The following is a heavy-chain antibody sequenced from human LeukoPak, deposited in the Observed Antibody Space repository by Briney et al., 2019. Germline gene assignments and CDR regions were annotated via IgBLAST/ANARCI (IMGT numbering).Heavy chain of an antibody. CDR3: ARSVRFQGAFDI. CDR1: GFTFSSYA. J-gene: IGHJ3*02. CDR2: IKQDGSEK. V-gene: IGHV3-7*01. D-gene: IGHD3-3*01. Sequence: GGSLRLSCAASGFTFSSYAMHWVRQAPGKGREWVANIKQDGSEKYYVDSVKGRFTISRDNAKNSLYLQMNSLRAEDTDVYYCARSVRFQGAFDIWGQGTMLTVSS.